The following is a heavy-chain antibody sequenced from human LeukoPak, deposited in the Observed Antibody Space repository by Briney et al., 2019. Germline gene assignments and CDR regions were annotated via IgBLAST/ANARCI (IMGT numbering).Heavy chain of an antibody. V-gene: IGHV3-74*03. J-gene: IGHJ5*02. CDR2: INNEGNDI. CDR3: ARGSIGPDR. Sequence: GGSLRLSCAASGFTFSSHWMHWVRQAPGKGLVWVSRINNEGNDIVYADSVKGRFTSSRDNAKNTLYLQMNSLRAEDAAVYYCARGSIGPDRWGQGTLVTVSS. D-gene: IGHD2-15*01. CDR1: GFTFSSHW.